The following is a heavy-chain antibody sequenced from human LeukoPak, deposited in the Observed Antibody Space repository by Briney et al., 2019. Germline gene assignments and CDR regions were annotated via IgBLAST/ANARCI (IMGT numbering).Heavy chain of an antibody. CDR1: GFTFSSYE. CDR3: ARLGYSSSWYHDY. Sequence: GGSLRLSCAASGFTFSSYEKNWVRQAPGKGLESFSYISSSGSTIYYADSVKSRFTISRDNAKNPLYLQMNSLRAEDTAIYYCARLGYSSSWYHDYWGQGTLVTVSS. V-gene: IGHV3-48*03. CDR2: ISSSGSTI. J-gene: IGHJ4*02. D-gene: IGHD6-13*01.